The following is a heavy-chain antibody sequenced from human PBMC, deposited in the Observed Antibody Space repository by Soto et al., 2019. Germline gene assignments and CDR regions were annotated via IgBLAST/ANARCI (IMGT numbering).Heavy chain of an antibody. Sequence: GAVQKICCKGAGSCSTSYWISWVRPLPGKGLEWMGRIANSDSYNNYRPSFQGHVTISADKFITAAYLQWSSMKASDTANYYCARAAKKRLVYNYYGLDIWGQGTTVTVSS. D-gene: IGHD6-6*01. CDR1: GSCSTSYW. CDR3: ARAAKKRLVYNYYGLDI. V-gene: IGHV5-10-1*01. J-gene: IGHJ6*02. CDR2: IANSDSYN.